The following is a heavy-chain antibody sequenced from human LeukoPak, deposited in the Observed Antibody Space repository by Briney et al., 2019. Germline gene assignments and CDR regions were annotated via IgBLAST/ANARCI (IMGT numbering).Heavy chain of an antibody. Sequence: GGSLRLSCAGSGFTFGGYGMHWCRQTPGKGLEWVAVIAYDGSRASCADSVKGRFTISRDNSKNTMSVQMDDLRAEDTAVYYCTRYNNDHFDYWGQGTLVTVSS. D-gene: IGHD1-14*01. CDR3: TRYNNDHFDY. V-gene: IGHV3-33*01. J-gene: IGHJ4*02. CDR2: IAYDGSRA. CDR1: GFTFGGYG.